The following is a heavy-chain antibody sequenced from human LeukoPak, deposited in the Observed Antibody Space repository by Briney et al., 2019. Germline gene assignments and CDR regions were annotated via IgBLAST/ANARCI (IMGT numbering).Heavy chain of an antibody. D-gene: IGHD1-26*01. J-gene: IGHJ4*02. Sequence: PGGSLRLSCAASGFTFSSYSMNWVRQAPGKGLEWVSSISSSSSYIYYADSVKGRFTISRDNAKNSLYLQMNSLRAEDTAVYYCAREMGVGAAFDYRGQGTLVTVSS. CDR2: ISSSSSYI. CDR1: GFTFSSYS. CDR3: AREMGVGAAFDY. V-gene: IGHV3-21*01.